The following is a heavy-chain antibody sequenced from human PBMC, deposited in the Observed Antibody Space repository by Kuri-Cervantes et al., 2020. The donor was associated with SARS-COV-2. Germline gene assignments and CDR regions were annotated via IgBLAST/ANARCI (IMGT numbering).Heavy chain of an antibody. Sequence: GGSLRLSCAASGFTFSSSEMNWVRQAPGKGLEWVSYISSSGSTIYYADSVKGRFTMSRDNAKNSLYLQMNSLRAEDTAVYYCATAVREPFGGYCGDGTQVTVSS. CDR2: ISSSGSTI. J-gene: IGHJ4*01. CDR3: ATAVREPFGGY. CDR1: GFTFSSSE. V-gene: IGHV3-48*03. D-gene: IGHD3-16*01.